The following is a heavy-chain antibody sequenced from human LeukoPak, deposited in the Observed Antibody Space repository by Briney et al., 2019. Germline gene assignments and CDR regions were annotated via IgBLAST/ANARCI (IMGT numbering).Heavy chain of an antibody. Sequence: SRTLSSNAARPTFSSYAISWVRHAPGQVLEWMGRTIPIFGKANYAQKFQGRVTITADKSTSTAYMELSSLRSEDTAVYDCARGYCSGGSCYYFDYWGRGTLVTVSS. V-gene: IGHV1-69*04. CDR2: TIPIFGKA. CDR1: RPTFSSYA. D-gene: IGHD2-15*01. CDR3: ARGYCSGGSCYYFDY. J-gene: IGHJ4*02.